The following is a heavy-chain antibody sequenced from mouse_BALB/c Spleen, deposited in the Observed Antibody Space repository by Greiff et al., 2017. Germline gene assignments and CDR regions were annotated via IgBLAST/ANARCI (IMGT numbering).Heavy chain of an antibody. J-gene: IGHJ2*01. V-gene: IGHV5-17*02. D-gene: IGHD2-4*01. CDR2: ISSGSSTI. CDR1: GFTFSSFG. CDR3: ARYYDYDAYYFDY. Sequence: EVKVEESGGGLVQPGGSRKLSCAASGFTFSSFGMHWVRQAPEKGLEWVAYISSGSSTIYYADTVKGRFTISRDNPKNTLFLQMTSLRSEDTAMYYCARYYDYDAYYFDYWGQGTTLTVSS.